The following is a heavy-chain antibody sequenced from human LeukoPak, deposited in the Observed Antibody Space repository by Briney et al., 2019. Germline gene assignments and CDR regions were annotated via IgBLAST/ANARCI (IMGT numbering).Heavy chain of an antibody. J-gene: IGHJ4*02. D-gene: IGHD6-19*01. Sequence: PSETLSLTCTVSGGSISSYYWSWIRQPPGKGLEWTGYIYYSGSTNYNPSLKSRVTISVDTSKNQFSLKLSSVTAADTAVYYCARAPRDSSGWYPFDYWGQGTLVTVSS. CDR3: ARAPRDSSGWYPFDY. V-gene: IGHV4-59*01. CDR2: IYYSGST. CDR1: GGSISSYY.